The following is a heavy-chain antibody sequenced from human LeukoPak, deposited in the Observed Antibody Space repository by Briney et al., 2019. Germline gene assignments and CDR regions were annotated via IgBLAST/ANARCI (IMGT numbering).Heavy chain of an antibody. D-gene: IGHD3-22*01. Sequence: SETLSLTCTVSGGSISSGGYYWSWIRQHPGKGLEWIGYIYYSGSTYYNPSLKSRVTISVDTSKNQFSLKLSSVTAADTAVYYCARSLYYYDPPPGYWGQGTLVTVSS. CDR3: ARSLYYYDPPPGY. CDR2: IYYSGST. CDR1: GGSISSGGYY. J-gene: IGHJ4*02. V-gene: IGHV4-31*03.